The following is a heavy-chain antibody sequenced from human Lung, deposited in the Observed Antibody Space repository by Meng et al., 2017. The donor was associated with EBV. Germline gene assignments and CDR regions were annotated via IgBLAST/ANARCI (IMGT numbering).Heavy chain of an antibody. CDR1: VDSASSSSAA. CDR2: TYYRSKWYN. CDR3: ARGATSVFDL. J-gene: IGHJ2*01. Sequence: QVQRQQLGPGLVKPSQTLSLTCVISVDSASSSSAAWTWIRQSPSSGLEWLGRTYYRSKWYNDYAVFVKSRITINPDTSKNQFSLQLNSVTPEDTAVYYCARGATSVFDLWGRGTLVTVSS. V-gene: IGHV6-1*01.